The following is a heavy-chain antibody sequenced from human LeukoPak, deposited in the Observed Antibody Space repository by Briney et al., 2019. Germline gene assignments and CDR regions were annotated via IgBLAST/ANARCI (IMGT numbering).Heavy chain of an antibody. V-gene: IGHV5-51*01. CDR1: GYSFTSYW. Sequence: GESLKISCKGSGYSFTSYWIGWVRQMPGKGLEWMGIIYPGDSDTRYSPSFQRQATISADKSISTAYLQWSSLKASDTAMYYCARQRSSGWYFYYMDVWGKGTTVTVSS. D-gene: IGHD6-19*01. CDR3: ARQRSSGWYFYYMDV. CDR2: IYPGDSDT. J-gene: IGHJ6*03.